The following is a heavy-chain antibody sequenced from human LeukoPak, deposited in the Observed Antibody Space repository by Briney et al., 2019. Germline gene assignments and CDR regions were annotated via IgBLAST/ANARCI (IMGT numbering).Heavy chain of an antibody. CDR3: ARVGSAWDRYYYYYMDV. Sequence: GASVKVSCKASGGTFSSYAISWVRQAPGQGLEWMGGIIPIFGTANYAQKFQGRVTITADESTSTAYMELSSLRSEDTAVYYCARVGSAWDRYYYYYMDVWGKGTTVTVSS. CDR2: IIPIFGTA. V-gene: IGHV1-69*13. D-gene: IGHD1-26*01. J-gene: IGHJ6*03. CDR1: GGTFSSYA.